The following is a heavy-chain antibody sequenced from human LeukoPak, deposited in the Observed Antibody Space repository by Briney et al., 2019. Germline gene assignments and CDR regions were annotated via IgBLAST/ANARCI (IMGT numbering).Heavy chain of an antibody. Sequence: PSETLSLTCTVSGGSISSYYWSWIRQLPGKGLEWIGYIYYSGSTNYNPSLKSRVTISVDTSKNQFSLKLSSVTAADTAVYYCASVITSRGWFDPWGQGTLVTVSS. CDR1: GGSISSYY. CDR3: ASVITSRGWFDP. V-gene: IGHV4-59*01. CDR2: IYYSGST. D-gene: IGHD3-10*01. J-gene: IGHJ5*02.